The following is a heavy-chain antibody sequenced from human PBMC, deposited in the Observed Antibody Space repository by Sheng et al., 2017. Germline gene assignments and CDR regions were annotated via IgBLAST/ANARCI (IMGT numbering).Heavy chain of an antibody. D-gene: IGHD4-17*01. CDR2: TRNKANSYTT. J-gene: IGHJ4*02. V-gene: IGHV3-72*01. CDR3: ARMGVTTGNY. Sequence: EVQLVESGGGLVQPGGSLRLSCAASGFTFSDHYMDWVRQAPGKGLEWVGRTRNKANSYTTEYAASVKGRFTISRDDSKNSLYLQMNSLKTEDTAVYYCARMGVTTGNYWGQGTLVTVSS. CDR1: GFTFSDHY.